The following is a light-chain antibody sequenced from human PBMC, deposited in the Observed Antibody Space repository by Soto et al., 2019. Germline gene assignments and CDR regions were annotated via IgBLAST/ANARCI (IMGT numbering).Light chain of an antibody. CDR3: SSYAGSSNV. Sequence: QSALTQPPSASGSPGQSVTISCTGTSSDVGACNYVSWFQQHPGKAPKLMIYEVSKRPSGVPDRFSGSKSGNTASLTVSGLQAEDEADYYCSSYAGSSNVFGTGTKLTVL. V-gene: IGLV2-8*01. CDR1: SSDVGACNY. CDR2: EVS. J-gene: IGLJ1*01.